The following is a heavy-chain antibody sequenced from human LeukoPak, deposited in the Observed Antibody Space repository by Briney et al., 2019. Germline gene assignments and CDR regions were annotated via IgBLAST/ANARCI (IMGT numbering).Heavy chain of an antibody. CDR2: IVSNEGST. CDR3: ARRGNFDY. CDR1: GYMFRSYP. V-gene: IGHV3-64*01. J-gene: IGHJ4*02. Sequence: LPGGSLRLSCAASGYMFRSYPVHWVRQAPAKLLEYVSAIVSNEGSTYYANSVKGRFTISRDNSNNMVYLQMGSLRAEDMAVYYCARRGNFDYWGQGTLVTVSS.